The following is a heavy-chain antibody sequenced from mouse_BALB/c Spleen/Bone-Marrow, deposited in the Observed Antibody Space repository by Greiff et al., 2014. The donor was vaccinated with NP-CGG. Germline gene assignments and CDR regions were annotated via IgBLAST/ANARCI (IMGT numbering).Heavy chain of an antibody. CDR3: ARELGLRLAY. J-gene: IGHJ3*01. D-gene: IGHD3-1*01. V-gene: IGHV1-9*01. CDR2: ILPGSGST. Sequence: QVQLKQSGAELMKPGASVKISCKTSGYTFRSYWIEWVKQRPGHGLEWIGEILPGSGSTNSNEKFKGKATFTADTSSNTAYMQLSSLTSEDSAVYYCARELGLRLAYWGQGTLVTVSA. CDR1: GYTFRSYW.